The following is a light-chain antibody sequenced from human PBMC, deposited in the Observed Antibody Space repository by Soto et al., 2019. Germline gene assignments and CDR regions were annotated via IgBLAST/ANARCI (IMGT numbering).Light chain of an antibody. Sequence: EIQMTQSPSTLSASIGDRVTISCRASQNIGRWLAWYQQKPGTAPNLLIYHASNLRGGVPSRFSGGGSGTEFTLTISSVQPDDIATYSCQQYNSYSPITFGQGTRLEI. CDR1: QNIGRW. CDR3: QQYNSYSPIT. J-gene: IGKJ5*01. CDR2: HAS. V-gene: IGKV1-5*01.